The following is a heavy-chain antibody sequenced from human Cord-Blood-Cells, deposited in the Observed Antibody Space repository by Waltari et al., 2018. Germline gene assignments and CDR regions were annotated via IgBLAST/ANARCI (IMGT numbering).Heavy chain of an antibody. V-gene: IGHV3-74*01. Sequence: EVQLVESGGGLVQPGGSLRLSCAASGFTFSSYWMHWVRQAPGKGLVWVSRINSDGISTSYADSVKSRFTISRDNAKNTLYLQMNSLRAEDTAVYYCARDLAGDKGDAFDIWGQGTMVTVSS. CDR2: INSDGIST. J-gene: IGHJ3*02. CDR1: GFTFSSYW. CDR3: ARDLAGDKGDAFDI. D-gene: IGHD7-27*01.